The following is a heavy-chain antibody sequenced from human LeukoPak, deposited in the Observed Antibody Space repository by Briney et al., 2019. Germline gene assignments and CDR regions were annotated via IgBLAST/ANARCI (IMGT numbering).Heavy chain of an antibody. Sequence: SETLSLTCTVSGGSISSSSYYWGWIRQPPGKGLEWIGSIYYSGSTYYNPSLKSRVTISVDTSKNQFSLKLSSVTAADTAVYYCARGLVDSGSYYTYYYYYMDVWGKGTTVTVSS. CDR1: GGSISSSSYY. D-gene: IGHD1-26*01. CDR2: IYYSGST. J-gene: IGHJ6*03. V-gene: IGHV4-39*07. CDR3: ARGLVDSGSYYTYYYYYMDV.